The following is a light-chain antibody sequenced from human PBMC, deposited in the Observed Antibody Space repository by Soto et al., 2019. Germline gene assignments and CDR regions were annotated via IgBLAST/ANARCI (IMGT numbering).Light chain of an antibody. V-gene: IGKV3-20*01. CDR3: HQYHSAPRT. CDR2: DAS. Sequence: DIVLTQSPGTLSLSPGERATLSCRASQSISSNYLAWYQQKPGQAPRLLIYDASSRATGIPDRFSGSGSGADFTLTINRLEPEDYAVYHCHQYHSAPRTFGQGTKVDIK. J-gene: IGKJ1*01. CDR1: QSISSNY.